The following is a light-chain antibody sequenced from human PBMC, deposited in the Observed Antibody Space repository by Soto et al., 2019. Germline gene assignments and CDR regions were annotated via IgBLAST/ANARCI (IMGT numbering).Light chain of an antibody. V-gene: IGKV1-5*03. CDR3: QQYNTYLWT. J-gene: IGKJ1*01. Sequence: DTQMTQSPSTLSASVGDRVTITCRASQTVSSWLAWYQQKPGKAPKLLIYKASNLETGIPSRFSGSGSGTEFTLTISSLQPDDFATYYCQQYNTYLWTFGQGTKVEIK. CDR2: KAS. CDR1: QTVSSW.